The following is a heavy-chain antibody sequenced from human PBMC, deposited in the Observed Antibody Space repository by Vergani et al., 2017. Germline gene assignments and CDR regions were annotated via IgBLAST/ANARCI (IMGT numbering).Heavy chain of an antibody. D-gene: IGHD2-2*01. J-gene: IGHJ6*02. CDR1: GYTFTSYD. CDR3: ARTNTFYCSSTSCKKGSVRVYYYGMDV. V-gene: IGHV1-8*01. Sequence: QVQLVQSGAEVKKPGASVKVSCKASGYTFTSYDINWVRQATGQGLEWMGWMNPNSGNTGYAQKFQGRVTMTRNTSISTAYMELSSLRSEDTAVYYCARTNTFYCSSTSCKKGSVRVYYYGMDVWGQGTTVTVSS. CDR2: MNPNSGNT.